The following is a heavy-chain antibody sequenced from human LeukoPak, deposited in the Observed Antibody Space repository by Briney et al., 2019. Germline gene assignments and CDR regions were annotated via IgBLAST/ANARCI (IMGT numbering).Heavy chain of an antibody. CDR2: INQDGSEK. D-gene: IGHD5-24*01. CDR3: AKGGLDGTNIYSDY. Sequence: PGGSLRLSCAVSGFTFSRYAMTWVRQAPGKGLEWVANINQDGSEKYFVDSVKGRFTISRDNAKNSLYLQMSSLRAEDTAVYYCAKGGLDGTNIYSDYWGQGTLVTVSS. CDR1: GFTFSRYA. J-gene: IGHJ4*02. V-gene: IGHV3-7*03.